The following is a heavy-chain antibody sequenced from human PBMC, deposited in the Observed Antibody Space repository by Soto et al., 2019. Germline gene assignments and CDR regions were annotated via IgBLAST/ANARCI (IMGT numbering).Heavy chain of an antibody. CDR1: GYTFMSYA. Sequence: QVQLVQSGAEVKKPGASVKVSCKASGYTFMSYAIHWVRQAPGQRLEWMGWINAGNGNTKYAQKFQGRVTITRDTSASTAYMVLSSLRSEDTAVYYCARDRPASFYDSKTKKDYGIDFWGQGTTVTVSS. CDR2: INAGNGNT. V-gene: IGHV1-3*01. CDR3: ARDRPASFYDSKTKKDYGIDF. J-gene: IGHJ6*02. D-gene: IGHD3-9*01.